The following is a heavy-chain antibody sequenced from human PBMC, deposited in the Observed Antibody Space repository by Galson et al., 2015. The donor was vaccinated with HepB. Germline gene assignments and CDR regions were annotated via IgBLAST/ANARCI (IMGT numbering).Heavy chain of an antibody. CDR3: ARVVVGALDYGMDV. D-gene: IGHD1-26*01. V-gene: IGHV3-21*01. Sequence: SLRLSCAASGFTFSSYSMNWVRQAPGKGLEWVSSISSSSSYIYYADSVKGRFTISRDNAKNSLYLQMNSLRAEDTAVYYCARVVVGALDYGMDVWGQGTTVTVSS. CDR1: GFTFSSYS. J-gene: IGHJ6*02. CDR2: ISSSSSYI.